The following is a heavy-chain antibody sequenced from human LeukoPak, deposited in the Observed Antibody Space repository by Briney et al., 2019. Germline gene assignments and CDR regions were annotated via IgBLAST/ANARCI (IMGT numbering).Heavy chain of an antibody. J-gene: IGHJ6*03. D-gene: IGHD1-14*01. CDR1: GFTLSSYA. CDR3: AKGPKFRLRNLVYYYYYYMDV. CDR2: ISGSGGST. V-gene: IGHV3-23*01. Sequence: GGSLRLSCAASGFTLSSYAMSWVPQAPGKGLEWVSAISGSGGSTYYVDSVKGRFTISRDNSKNTLYLQMNSLRPEDTAVYYCAKGPKFRLRNLVYYYYYYMDVWGKGTTVTVSS.